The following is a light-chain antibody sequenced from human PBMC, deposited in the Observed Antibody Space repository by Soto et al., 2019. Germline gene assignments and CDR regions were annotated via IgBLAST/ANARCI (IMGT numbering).Light chain of an antibody. CDR1: QDISTS. CDR2: PAS. J-gene: IGKJ2*03. CDR3: QHLRTYPFS. V-gene: IGKV1-9*01. Sequence: DIQLTQSPSFLSASVGDRVTVSCRASQDISTSLAWVQQKAGKVPQLLVYPASTLQDGVPSRFSGSGSGTYFTPTINHLQAEDFATYYCQHLRTYPFSFGQGTKLDIK.